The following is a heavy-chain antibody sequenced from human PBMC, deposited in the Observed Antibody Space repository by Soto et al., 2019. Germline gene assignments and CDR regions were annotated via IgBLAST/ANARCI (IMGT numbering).Heavy chain of an antibody. D-gene: IGHD6-13*01. Sequence: QVQLVESGGGVVQPGRSLRLSCAASGFTFSSYGMHWVRQAPGKGLEWVAVISYDGSNKYYADSVKGRFTISRDNSKNTLYLQMNSLRAEDTAVYYCAKDRLRVAAAGYYYGMDVWGQGTKVTVSS. CDR2: ISYDGSNK. CDR1: GFTFSSYG. CDR3: AKDRLRVAAAGYYYGMDV. J-gene: IGHJ6*02. V-gene: IGHV3-30*18.